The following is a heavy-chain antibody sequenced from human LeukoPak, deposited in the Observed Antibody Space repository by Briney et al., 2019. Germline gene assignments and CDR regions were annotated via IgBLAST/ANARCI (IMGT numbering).Heavy chain of an antibody. J-gene: IGHJ4*02. CDR2: ISYDGSNK. V-gene: IGHV3-30-3*01. Sequence: QPGGSLRLSCAASGFTFSSYAMHWVRQAPGKGLEWVAVISYDGSNKYYADSVKGRFTISRDNSKNTLYLQMNSLRAEDTAVYYCARAMLLWFGELSTFDYWGQGTLVTVSS. CDR1: GFTFSSYA. CDR3: ARAMLLWFGELSTFDY. D-gene: IGHD3-10*01.